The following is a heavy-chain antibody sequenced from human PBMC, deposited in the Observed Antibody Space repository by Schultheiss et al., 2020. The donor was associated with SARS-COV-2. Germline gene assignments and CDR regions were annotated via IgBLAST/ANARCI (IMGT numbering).Heavy chain of an antibody. CDR2: ISGSGGST. CDR3: ARGISRSCYVPY. Sequence: GGSLRLSCAASGFTFSSYWMHWVRQAPGKGLEWVSAISGSGGSTYYADSVKGRFTISRDNSKNTLYLQMNSLRAEDTAVYYCARGISRSCYVPYWGQGTLVTVSS. D-gene: IGHD2-2*01. J-gene: IGHJ4*02. V-gene: IGHV3-23*01. CDR1: GFTFSSYW.